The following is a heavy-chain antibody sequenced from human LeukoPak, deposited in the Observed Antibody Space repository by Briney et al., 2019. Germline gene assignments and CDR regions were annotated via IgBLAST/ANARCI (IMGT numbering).Heavy chain of an antibody. CDR3: ARGGIAVAGRTGFDP. D-gene: IGHD6-19*01. J-gene: IGHJ5*02. CDR1: GGSISSISYY. V-gene: IGHV4-39*07. Sequence: SETLSLTCTVTGGSISSISYYWGWIRQPPGKGLEWIGSIYYSGSTYYNPSLKSRVTISVDTSKNQFSLKLSSVTAADTAVYYCARGGIAVAGRTGFDPWGQGTLVTVSS. CDR2: IYYSGST.